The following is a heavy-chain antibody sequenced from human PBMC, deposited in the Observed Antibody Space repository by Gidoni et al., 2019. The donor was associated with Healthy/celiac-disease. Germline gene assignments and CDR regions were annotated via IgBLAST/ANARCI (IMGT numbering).Heavy chain of an antibody. CDR3: TTERVIQLWTNRERTKKAYDACDI. J-gene: IGHJ3*02. CDR2: SKSKTDVGTT. D-gene: IGHD5-18*01. V-gene: IGHV3-15*01. CDR1: GVTFSNAC. Sequence: EVQLVESGGGLVKPGGYLRLSWAASGVTFSNACMSWVRHAPGKGLEWVGRSKSKTDVGTTDYAAPVKGRFTISRDDSKNTLYLQMNSRKTEDTAVYYCTTERVIQLWTNRERTKKAYDACDILGQGTMVTGSS.